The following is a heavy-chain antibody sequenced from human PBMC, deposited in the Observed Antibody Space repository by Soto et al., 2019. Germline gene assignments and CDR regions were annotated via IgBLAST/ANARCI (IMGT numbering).Heavy chain of an antibody. CDR1: GYTFTSYY. CDR3: ARDPSYYDILTGNFDY. J-gene: IGHJ4*02. D-gene: IGHD3-9*01. CDR2: INPSGGST. Sequence: ASVKVSCKASGYTFTSYYMHWVRQAPGQGLEWMGIINPSGGSTSYAQKFQGRVTMTRDTSTSTVYMELSSLRSEDTAVYYCARDPSYYDILTGNFDYWGQGTLVTVSS. V-gene: IGHV1-46*01.